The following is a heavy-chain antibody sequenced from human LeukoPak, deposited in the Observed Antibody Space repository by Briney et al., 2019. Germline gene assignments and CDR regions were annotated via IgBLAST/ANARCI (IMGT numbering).Heavy chain of an antibody. V-gene: IGHV3-23*01. Sequence: GGSLRLSCAVSGFTFSSYAMTWVRQAPGKGLEWVSSISASGFTTYYADSVKGRFTISRDNSRITLYLQMNSLRVEDTAVYFCARVGRTSETDFWGQGTLVTVSS. CDR1: GFTFSSYA. D-gene: IGHD2-8*02. CDR2: ISASGFTT. CDR3: ARVGRTSETDF. J-gene: IGHJ4*02.